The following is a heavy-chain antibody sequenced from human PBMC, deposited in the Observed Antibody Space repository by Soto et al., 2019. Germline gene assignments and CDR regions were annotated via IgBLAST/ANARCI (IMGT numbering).Heavy chain of an antibody. J-gene: IGHJ4*03. Sequence: PSGTLSLTCVVSSDVIDSGHYWGWVRQPPGKGLEWVGSIYDSGTTYYNPSLRSRVTISADTSKNQFSLSLTSVTAADTAVYYCARSPQYYTPGSSPFDYWGQGTMVTVSS. CDR2: IYDSGTT. D-gene: IGHD3-3*01. V-gene: IGHV4-38-2*01. CDR1: SDVIDSGHY. CDR3: ARSPQYYTPGSSPFDY.